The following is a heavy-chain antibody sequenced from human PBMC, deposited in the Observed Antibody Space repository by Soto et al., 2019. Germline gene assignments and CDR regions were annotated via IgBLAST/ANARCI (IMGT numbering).Heavy chain of an antibody. CDR1: GYTFSSYA. V-gene: IGHV1-18*01. D-gene: IGHD3-10*01. CDR2: ISAYNGNT. Sequence: ASVKVSCKASGYTFSSYAIHWVRQAPGQGLEWMGWISAYNGNTNYAQKLQGRVTMTTDTSTSTAYMELRSLRSDDTAVYYCARASGAMVRPLSGYYYGMDVWGQGTTVTVSS. J-gene: IGHJ6*02. CDR3: ARASGAMVRPLSGYYYGMDV.